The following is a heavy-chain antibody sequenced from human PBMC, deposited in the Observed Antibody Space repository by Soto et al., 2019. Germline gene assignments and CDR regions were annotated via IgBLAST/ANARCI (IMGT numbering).Heavy chain of an antibody. CDR3: TTVTTVDYYFDY. J-gene: IGHJ4*02. Sequence: LRLSCAASGFTFSSYAMSWVRQASGKGLEWVGRIRKKTNSYTTEYAASVKGRFIISRDDSTNSLYLQMSSLKTEDTAVYYCTTVTTVDYYFDYWGQGTLVTVSS. CDR2: IRKKTNSYTT. CDR1: GFTFSSYA. V-gene: IGHV3-72*01. D-gene: IGHD4-17*01.